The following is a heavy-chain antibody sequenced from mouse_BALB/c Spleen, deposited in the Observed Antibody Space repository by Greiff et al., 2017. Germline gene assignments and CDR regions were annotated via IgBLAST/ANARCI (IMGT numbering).Heavy chain of an antibody. CDR1: GYTFSSYW. Sequence: QVQLKQSGAELMKPGASVKISCKATGYTFSSYWIEWVKQRPGHGLEWIGEILPGSGSTNYNEKFKGKATFTADTSSNTAYMQLSSLISEDSAVYYCARTGTKDYWGQGTTLTVSS. CDR3: ARTGTKDY. J-gene: IGHJ2*01. D-gene: IGHD4-1*01. V-gene: IGHV1-9*01. CDR2: ILPGSGST.